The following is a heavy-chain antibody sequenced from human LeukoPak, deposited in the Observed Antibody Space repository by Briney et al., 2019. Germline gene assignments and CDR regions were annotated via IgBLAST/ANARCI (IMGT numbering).Heavy chain of an antibody. D-gene: IGHD1-1*01. J-gene: IGHJ5*02. CDR3: ARHMTTANNWFDP. CDR1: GYTFTGYY. Sequence: GASVKVSCKASGYTFTGYYMHWVRQAPGQGLEWMGWINPKTGGTNYEQKFQGRVIMTRDTSISTAYMELSSLRSDDTAVYYCARHMTTANNWFDPWAREPWSPSPQ. V-gene: IGHV1-2*02. CDR2: INPKTGGT.